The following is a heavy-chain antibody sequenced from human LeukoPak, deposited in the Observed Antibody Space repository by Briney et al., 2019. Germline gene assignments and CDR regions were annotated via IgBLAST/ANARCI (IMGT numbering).Heavy chain of an antibody. CDR2: IIPIFGTA. J-gene: IGHJ4*02. CDR3: ARAPPGGSYEGGY. Sequence: GGSLRLSCAVSGFTFSNFGMHWVRQAPGQGLEWMGGIIPIFGTANYAQKFQGRVTITADESTSTAYMELSSLRSEDTAVYYCARAPPGGSYEGGYWGQGTLVTVSS. V-gene: IGHV1-69*01. CDR1: GFTFSNFG. D-gene: IGHD1-26*01.